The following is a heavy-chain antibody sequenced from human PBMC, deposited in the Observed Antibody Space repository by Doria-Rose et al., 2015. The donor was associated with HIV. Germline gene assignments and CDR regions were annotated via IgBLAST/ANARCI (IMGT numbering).Heavy chain of an antibody. CDR3: ARIKSSRWYHKYYFDF. V-gene: IGHV2-26*01. D-gene: IGHD6-13*01. Sequence: SGPVLVKPTETLTLTCTVSGVSLSSPGMGVSWIRQPPGKTLEWLANIISDDEGSYKTSLKSRLTISRSTSKSQLVMTMTDMDPVDTATYYCARIKSSRWYHKYYFDFWGQGTLVIVSA. J-gene: IGHJ4*02. CDR2: IISDDEG. CDR1: GVSLSSPGMG.